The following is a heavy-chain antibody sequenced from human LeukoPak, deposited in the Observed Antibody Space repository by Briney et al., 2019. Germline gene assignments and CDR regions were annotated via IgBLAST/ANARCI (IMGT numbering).Heavy chain of an antibody. CDR3: AKDSGYSGYDKFNFDY. CDR2: ISWNSGSI. CDR1: GFTFSSYW. J-gene: IGHJ4*02. D-gene: IGHD5-12*01. Sequence: GGSLRLSCAASGFTFSSYWMSWVRQAPGKGLEWVSGISWNSGSIGYADSVKGRFTISRDNAKNSLYLQMNSLRAEDTALYYCAKDSGYSGYDKFNFDYWGQGTLVTVSS. V-gene: IGHV3-9*01.